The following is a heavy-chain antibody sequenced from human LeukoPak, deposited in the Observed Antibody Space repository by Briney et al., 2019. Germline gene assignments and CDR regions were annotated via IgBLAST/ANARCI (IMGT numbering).Heavy chain of an antibody. D-gene: IGHD2-2*01. CDR2: IIPIFGTA. J-gene: IGHJ6*04. CDR3: ARGGGRYCSSTSCYYYGMDD. CDR1: GGTFSSYA. V-gene: IGHV1-69*13. Sequence: SVKVSCKASGGTFSSYAISWARQAPGQGLEWMGGIIPIFGTANYAQKFQGRVTITADESTSTAYMELSSLRSEDTAVYYCARGGGRYCSSTSCYYYGMDDWGKGTTVTVSS.